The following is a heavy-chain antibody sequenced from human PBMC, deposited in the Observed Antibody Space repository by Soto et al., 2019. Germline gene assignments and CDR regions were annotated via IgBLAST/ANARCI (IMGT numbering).Heavy chain of an antibody. V-gene: IGHV3-11*06. J-gene: IGHJ4*02. Sequence: GGSLRLSCVTSGFTFSDFYMTWIRQAPEKGLEWLSYISPNSKYREYADSVKGRHTISRDNAKKSLYLEMKSLRGDDTAVYCCVRGGGGGQFDSWGQGTLVTVSS. CDR3: VRGGGGGQFDS. CDR2: ISPNSKYR. CDR1: GFTFSDFY. D-gene: IGHD2-21*01.